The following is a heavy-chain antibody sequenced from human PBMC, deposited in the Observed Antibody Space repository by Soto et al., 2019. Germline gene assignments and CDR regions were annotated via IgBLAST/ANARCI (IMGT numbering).Heavy chain of an antibody. CDR2: IKSKIDGGTT. Sequence: PGGSLRLSCAASGFTFGNAWINWVRQAPGKGLEWVGRIKSKIDGGTTDFAAPVKGRFAISRDDSKNIAYMQMNSLKIEDTAVYYCTTDSYIDMPIVRFDYWGQGTLVTVSS. D-gene: IGHD2-15*01. J-gene: IGHJ4*02. CDR3: TTDSYIDMPIVRFDY. CDR1: GFTFGNAW. V-gene: IGHV3-15*07.